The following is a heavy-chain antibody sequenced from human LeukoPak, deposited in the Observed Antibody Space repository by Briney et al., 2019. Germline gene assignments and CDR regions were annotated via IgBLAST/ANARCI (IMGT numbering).Heavy chain of an antibody. V-gene: IGHV3-30*18. CDR3: AKVAVAGIDSDY. Sequence: PGRSLRLSCAASGFTFSSYGMHWVRQAPGKGLEWVAVISYDGSNKYYADSVKGRFTISRDNSKNTLYLQMNSLRAEDTAVYYYAKVAVAGIDSDYWGQGTLVTVSS. CDR1: GFTFSSYG. CDR2: ISYDGSNK. D-gene: IGHD6-19*01. J-gene: IGHJ4*02.